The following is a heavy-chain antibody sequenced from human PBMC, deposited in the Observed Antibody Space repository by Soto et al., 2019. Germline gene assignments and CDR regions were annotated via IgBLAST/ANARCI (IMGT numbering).Heavy chain of an antibody. D-gene: IGHD1-26*01. CDR3: ARRGSGSYYDY. Sequence: GGSLRLSCAASGFTFSSYAMRWVRQAPGKGLEWVSAISGSGDSTYYANSVKGRFTIFRDNSKNTLYLQMSSLRAEDTAVYYCARRGSGSYYDYWGQGTLVTVSS. J-gene: IGHJ4*02. CDR1: GFTFSSYA. CDR2: ISGSGDST. V-gene: IGHV3-23*01.